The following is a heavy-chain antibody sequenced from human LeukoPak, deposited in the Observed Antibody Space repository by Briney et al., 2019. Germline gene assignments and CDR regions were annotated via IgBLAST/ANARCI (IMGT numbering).Heavy chain of an antibody. Sequence: GGSLRLSCAASGFTVSNNYMSWVRQAPGKGLEWVSIIYTGGSTYYADSVKGRFTISRDNSKNTLYLQMNSPGAEDTAVYYCARCFDWFRDAFDIWGQGTMVTVSS. CDR2: IYTGGST. J-gene: IGHJ3*02. D-gene: IGHD3-9*01. CDR1: GFTVSNNY. V-gene: IGHV3-53*01. CDR3: ARCFDWFRDAFDI.